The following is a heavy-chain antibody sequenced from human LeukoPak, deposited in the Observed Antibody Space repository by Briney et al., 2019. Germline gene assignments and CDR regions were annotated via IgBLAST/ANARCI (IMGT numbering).Heavy chain of an antibody. D-gene: IGHD6-13*01. V-gene: IGHV3-66*02. CDR1: GFTFDDYG. Sequence: GGSLRLSCAASGFTFDDYGMSWVRQAPGKGLEWVSVIYSGGSTYYADSVKGRFTISRDNSKNTLYLQMNSLRAGDTAVYYCAKDHRQQLDYWGQGTLVTVSS. CDR2: IYSGGST. CDR3: AKDHRQQLDY. J-gene: IGHJ4*02.